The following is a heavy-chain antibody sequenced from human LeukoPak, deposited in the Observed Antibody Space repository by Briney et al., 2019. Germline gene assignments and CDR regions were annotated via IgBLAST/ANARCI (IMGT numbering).Heavy chain of an antibody. J-gene: IGHJ4*02. D-gene: IGHD2-21*01. V-gene: IGHV3-66*04. CDR1: GFKLTTNN. CDR3: GRRFCNSCPLDF. CDR2: FLAGGLL. Sequence: PGGSLRLSCVGSGFKLTTNNMYWVRQAPGKGLECVSTFLAGGLLDYADSVRDRFTISRDTSKNTLYLQMNSLSAEDTAVYYCGRRFCNSCPLDFWGQGTLVTVSS.